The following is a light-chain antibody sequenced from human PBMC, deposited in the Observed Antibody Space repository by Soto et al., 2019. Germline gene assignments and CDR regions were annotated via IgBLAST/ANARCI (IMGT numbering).Light chain of an antibody. CDR3: QQYNNWWT. CDR1: QSVSSN. J-gene: IGKJ1*01. CDR2: GAS. Sequence: EIVMTLSPATLSVSPRERATLSCRASQSVSSNLAWYQQKPGQAPRPLIYGASTRATGIPARFSGSGSGTEFTLTISRLQSEDFAVYYCQQYNNWWTFGQGTKVDIK. V-gene: IGKV3-15*01.